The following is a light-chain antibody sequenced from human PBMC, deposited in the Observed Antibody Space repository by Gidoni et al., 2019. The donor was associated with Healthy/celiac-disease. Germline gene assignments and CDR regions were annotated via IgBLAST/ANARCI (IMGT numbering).Light chain of an antibody. CDR1: NIGSKS. CDR3: QVWDSSSDHVV. J-gene: IGLJ2*01. Sequence: SYVLPPPPSVSVAPGQTARITCGVNNIGSKSVHWYQQKPGQAPVLVVYDDSDRPSGIPERLSGSNSGNTATLTISRVEAGDEADYYCQVWDSSSDHVVFGGGTKLTVL. V-gene: IGLV3-21*02. CDR2: DDS.